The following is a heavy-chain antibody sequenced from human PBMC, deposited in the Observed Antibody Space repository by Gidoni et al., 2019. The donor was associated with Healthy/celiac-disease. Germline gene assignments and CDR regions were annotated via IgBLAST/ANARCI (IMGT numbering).Heavy chain of an antibody. J-gene: IGHJ4*02. CDR2: LYYSGST. CDR1: GGSISSSSYY. CDR3: ARGRGITMIVVVITNFDY. V-gene: IGHV4-39*07. Sequence: QLQPQESGPGLVKPSATLYLTCTVSGGSISSSSYYWGWIRQPPGKGLEWNGSLYYSGSTYYNPSLKSRVTISVDTSKNQFSLKLSSVTAADTAVYYCARGRGITMIVVVITNFDYWGQGTLVTVSS. D-gene: IGHD3-22*01.